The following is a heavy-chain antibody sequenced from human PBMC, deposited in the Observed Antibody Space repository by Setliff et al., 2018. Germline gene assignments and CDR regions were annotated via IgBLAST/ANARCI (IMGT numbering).Heavy chain of an antibody. Sequence: SETLSLTCTVSGGSISGYYWSWIRQPPGKGLEWIGEINHSGSSNYNPSLKSRVTISLDTSKNQFSLKLSSVTAADTAVYYCARDYYDSSGHPPYYYYGMDVWGQGTTVTVSS. CDR3: ARDYYDSSGHPPYYYYGMDV. CDR1: GGSISGYY. V-gene: IGHV4-34*01. J-gene: IGHJ6*02. D-gene: IGHD3-22*01. CDR2: INHSGSS.